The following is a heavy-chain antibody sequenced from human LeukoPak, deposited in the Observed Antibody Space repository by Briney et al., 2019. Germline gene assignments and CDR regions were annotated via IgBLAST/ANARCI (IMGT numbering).Heavy chain of an antibody. CDR3: ARAIVVVPAATPRSDY. CDR1: GYTFTSYG. CDR2: ISAYNGNT. D-gene: IGHD2-2*01. V-gene: IGHV1-18*01. Sequence: ASVKVSCKASGYTFTSYGISWVRQAPGQGLEWMGWISAYNGNTNYAQKLQGRVTMTTDTSTSTAYMELRSLRSDDTAVYYCARAIVVVPAATPRSDYWGQGTLVTVSS. J-gene: IGHJ4*02.